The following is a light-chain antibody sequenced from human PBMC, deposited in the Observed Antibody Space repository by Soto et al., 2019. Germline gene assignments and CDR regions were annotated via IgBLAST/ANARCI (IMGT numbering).Light chain of an antibody. Sequence: QSVLTQPPSASGTPGQGVTISCSGSSSNIGSNIVNWYQQLPGTAPKLLIYSTNQRPSGVLDRFSGSKSGTSASLAISGLQSEDEADYYCAAWDDSQNGPVFGGGTKLTVL. J-gene: IGLJ3*02. CDR1: SSNIGSNI. CDR2: STN. CDR3: AAWDDSQNGPV. V-gene: IGLV1-44*01.